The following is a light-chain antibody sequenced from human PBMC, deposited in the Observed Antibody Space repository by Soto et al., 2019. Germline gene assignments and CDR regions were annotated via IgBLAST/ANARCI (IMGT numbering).Light chain of an antibody. CDR1: QSISFW. Sequence: DIQMTQSTSTLSASVGDRVTITCRSSQSISFWLAWYQHKPGKAPTLLIYDASTLYSGVPSRFSSSRSGTEVTLTISSLQADDFGAYYCQQYNSFAPYSFGQGTKLEI. CDR2: DAS. CDR3: QQYNSFAPYS. V-gene: IGKV1-5*01. J-gene: IGKJ2*03.